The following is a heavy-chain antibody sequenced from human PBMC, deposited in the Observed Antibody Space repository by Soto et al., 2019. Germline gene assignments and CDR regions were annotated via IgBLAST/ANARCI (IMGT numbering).Heavy chain of an antibody. CDR1: GGTFITYT. D-gene: IGHD2-15*01. CDR2: IIPVFGTT. V-gene: IGHV1-69*08. Sequence: QVQLVQSGAEVKKPGSSVKVSCKASGGTFITYTITWVRQDPGQGLEWMGRIIPVFGTTNYVQKFQGRVTVTADTSSSTAYMDLSSLTSEDTAIYYCARDFKVCISAACYSPSGYWGQGTLVTVSS. CDR3: ARDFKVCISAACYSPSGY. J-gene: IGHJ4*02.